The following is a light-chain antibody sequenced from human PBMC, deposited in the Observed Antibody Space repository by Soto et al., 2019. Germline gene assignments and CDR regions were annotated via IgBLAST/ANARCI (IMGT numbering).Light chain of an antibody. CDR1: QSVSSSY. Sequence: EIVLTQSPGTLSLSSGERATLSCRASQSVSSSYLAWYQHKPGQAPRLLIYGTSSRATGIPDGFRGSGSGTDFTLTISRLEPDDFGLYYCQQYGSPPRTFGQGTKLEI. J-gene: IGKJ1*01. CDR3: QQYGSPPRT. V-gene: IGKV3-20*01. CDR2: GTS.